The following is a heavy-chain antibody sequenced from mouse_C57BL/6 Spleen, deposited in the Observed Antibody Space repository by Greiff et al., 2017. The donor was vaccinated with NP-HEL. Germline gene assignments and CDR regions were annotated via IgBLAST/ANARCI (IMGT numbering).Heavy chain of an antibody. D-gene: IGHD1-1*01. CDR1: GFNIKNTY. Sequence: EVKVVESVAELVRPGASVKLSCTASGFNIKNTYMHWVKQRPEQGLEWIGRIDPANGNTKYAPKFQGKATITADTSSNTAYLQLSSLTSEDTAIYYCARDYYGSNYFDYWGQGTTLTVSS. CDR3: ARDYYGSNYFDY. CDR2: IDPANGNT. J-gene: IGHJ2*01. V-gene: IGHV14-3*01.